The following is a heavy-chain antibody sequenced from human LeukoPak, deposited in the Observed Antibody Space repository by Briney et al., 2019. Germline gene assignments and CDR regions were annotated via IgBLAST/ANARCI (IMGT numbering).Heavy chain of an antibody. J-gene: IGHJ3*02. CDR2: INHSGRT. CDR1: GGSFSGYY. CDR3: ARGGSVDDSSGYYPDAFDI. Sequence: SETLSLTCAVYGGSFSGYYWSWIRQPPGKGLEWIGEINHSGRTNYNPSLKTRVTISVDTSKNQFSLKLSSVTAADTAVYYCARGGSVDDSSGYYPDAFDIWGQGTMVTVSS. D-gene: IGHD3-22*01. V-gene: IGHV4-34*01.